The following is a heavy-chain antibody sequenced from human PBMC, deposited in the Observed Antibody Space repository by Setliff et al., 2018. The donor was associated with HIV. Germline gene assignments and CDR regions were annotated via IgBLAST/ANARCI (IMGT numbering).Heavy chain of an antibody. CDR3: ARGGYSYGFGRHRAYFQY. CDR2: IQHSGRI. D-gene: IGHD5-18*01. V-gene: IGHV4-34*01. CDR1: GGSFSGYC. J-gene: IGHJ1*01. Sequence: PSETLSLTCAVYGGSFSGYCWSWIRQPPGKGLEWIGEIQHSGRINYNPSPKSRVTMSVDTSKNQFSLKLSSVTAADTAVFYCARGGYSYGFGRHRAYFQYWGQGTQVTVSS.